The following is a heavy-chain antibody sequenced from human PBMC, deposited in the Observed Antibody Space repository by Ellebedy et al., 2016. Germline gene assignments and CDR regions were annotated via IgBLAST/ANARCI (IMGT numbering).Heavy chain of an antibody. D-gene: IGHD2-2*02. CDR3: ARATLYQLLYVDAFDI. Sequence: SETLSLXXTVSGGSISSGGYYWSWIRQHPGKGLEWIGYIYYSGSTYYNPSLKSRVTISVDTSKNQFSLKLSSVTAADTAVYYCARATLYQLLYVDAFDIWGQGTMVTVSS. CDR2: IYYSGST. J-gene: IGHJ3*02. CDR1: GGSISSGGYY. V-gene: IGHV4-31*03.